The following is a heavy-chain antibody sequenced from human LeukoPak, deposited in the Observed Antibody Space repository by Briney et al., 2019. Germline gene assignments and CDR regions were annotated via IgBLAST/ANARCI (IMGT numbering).Heavy chain of an antibody. D-gene: IGHD3-10*01. J-gene: IGHJ3*02. Sequence: PGGSLRLSCVASGFSFTRYGMHWVRQAPGKGLEWVAVIWYDGSNKYYADSVKGRFTISRDNSKNTLYLQMNSLRAEDTAVYYCARDQLWFGEFGAFDIWGQGTMVTVSS. CDR1: GFSFTRYG. CDR3: ARDQLWFGEFGAFDI. CDR2: IWYDGSNK. V-gene: IGHV3-33*08.